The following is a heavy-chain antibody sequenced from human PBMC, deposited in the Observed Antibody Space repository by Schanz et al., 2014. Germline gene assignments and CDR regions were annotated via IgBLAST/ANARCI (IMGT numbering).Heavy chain of an antibody. Sequence: VQLVESGGGVVQPGRSLRLSCAASGFIFSSYGLHWVRQVPGKGLEWLSYIATSSSTRHYADSVKGRVTISRDNAKNSLYLQMNSLRAEDTAVYYCAREQIMAAAGLVDYWGHGTLVTVSS. CDR3: AREQIMAAAGLVDY. J-gene: IGHJ4*01. V-gene: IGHV3-48*01. CDR1: GFIFSSYG. D-gene: IGHD6-13*01. CDR2: IATSSSTR.